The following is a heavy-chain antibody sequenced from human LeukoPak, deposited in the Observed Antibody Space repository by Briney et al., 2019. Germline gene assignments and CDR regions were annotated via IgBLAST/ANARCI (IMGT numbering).Heavy chain of an antibody. CDR3: ARVTVTGTYWYFDL. CDR1: GFTFSSYW. Sequence: GGSLRLSCAASGFTFSSYWMSWVRQAPGKGLEWVANIKQDGSEKYYVDSVKGRFTISRDNAKNSLYLQMNSLRAEDTAVYYCARVTVTGTYWYFDLWGRGTLVTVSS. CDR2: IKQDGSEK. D-gene: IGHD7-27*01. V-gene: IGHV3-7*02. J-gene: IGHJ2*01.